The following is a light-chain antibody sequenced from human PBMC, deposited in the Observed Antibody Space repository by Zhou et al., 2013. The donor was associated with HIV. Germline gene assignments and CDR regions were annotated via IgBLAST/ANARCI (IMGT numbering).Light chain of an antibody. CDR2: GAS. CDR3: QQYASYSQT. V-gene: IGKV1-6*01. CDR1: QAIGND. Sequence: AIQMTQSPSSLSASVGDRVTITCRASQAIGNDLGWYQQKPGRAPNLLIYGASILQSGVPSRFSGSGSGTEFTLTISGLQPDDFATYYCQQYASYSQTFGQGTKVDIK. J-gene: IGKJ1*01.